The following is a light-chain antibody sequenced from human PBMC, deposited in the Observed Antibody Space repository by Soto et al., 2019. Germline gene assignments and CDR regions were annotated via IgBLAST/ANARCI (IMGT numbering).Light chain of an antibody. CDR3: KQRSNWPIT. V-gene: IGKV3-11*01. CDR2: DAS. J-gene: IGKJ5*01. CDR1: ESVSRY. Sequence: EIVLTQSPGVLSLSPGERATLSCRASESVSRYLAWYQQKPGQAPRLLIYDASNRATGIQARFSGSGSGTDFTLTISSLEPEDFAVYYCKQRSNWPITFGQGTRLEIK.